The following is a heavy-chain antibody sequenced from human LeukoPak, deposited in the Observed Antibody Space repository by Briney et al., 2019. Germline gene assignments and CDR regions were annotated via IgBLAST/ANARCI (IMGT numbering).Heavy chain of an antibody. Sequence: EASVKVPCKASGGTFSNYAISRVRQAPGQRPELMGGIIPIFGTSNYPHKFQGRVTITADEPTSTAYMELSSLRSEDTAVYYCARETSSNSDYYDSSGYYLYWGQGTLVTVSS. CDR1: GGTFSNYA. V-gene: IGHV1-69*13. J-gene: IGHJ4*02. CDR3: ARETSSNSDYYDSSGYYLY. CDR2: IIPIFGTS. D-gene: IGHD3-22*01.